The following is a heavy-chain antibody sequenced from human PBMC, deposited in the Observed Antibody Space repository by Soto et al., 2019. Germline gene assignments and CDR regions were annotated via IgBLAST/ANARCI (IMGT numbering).Heavy chain of an antibody. CDR3: AKDRGGGVGAFSYYYYYGMDV. V-gene: IGHV3-43*01. CDR1: GFTFDDYT. J-gene: IGHJ6*02. CDR2: ISWDGGST. D-gene: IGHD1-26*01. Sequence: GGSLRLSCAASGFTFDDYTMHWVRQAPGKGLEWVSLISWDGGSTYYADSVKGRFTISRDNSKNSLYLQMNSLRTEDTALYYCAKDRGGGVGAFSYYYYYGMDVWGQGTTVTVSS.